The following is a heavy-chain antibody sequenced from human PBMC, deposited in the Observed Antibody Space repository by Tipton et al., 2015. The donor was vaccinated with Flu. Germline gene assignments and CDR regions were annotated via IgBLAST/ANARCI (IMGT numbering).Heavy chain of an antibody. V-gene: IGHV4-34*01. CDR1: GGSFSGYY. D-gene: IGHD4-11*01. Sequence: TLSLTCAVYGGSFSGYYWSWIRQPPGKGLGWIGEITHSGGTNYNPSLKSRVTISGDTSKNQFSLTLSSVTAADTAVFYCARYPESNYHWFGPWGQGALVTVSS. J-gene: IGHJ5*02. CDR2: ITHSGGT. CDR3: ARYPESNYHWFGP.